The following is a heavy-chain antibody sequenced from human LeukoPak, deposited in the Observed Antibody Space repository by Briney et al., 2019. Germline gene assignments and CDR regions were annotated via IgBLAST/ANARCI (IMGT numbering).Heavy chain of an antibody. CDR1: GDSISNYY. Sequence: PSETLSLTCAVSGDSISNYYWSWIRQPPGKGLEWIGSIYYSGSTYYNPSLKSRVTISVDTSKNQFSLRVSSVTAADTAVYYCARDRGYYGSGSIDYWGQGTLVTVSS. D-gene: IGHD3-10*01. J-gene: IGHJ4*02. CDR3: ARDRGYYGSGSIDY. V-gene: IGHV4-59*12. CDR2: IYYSGST.